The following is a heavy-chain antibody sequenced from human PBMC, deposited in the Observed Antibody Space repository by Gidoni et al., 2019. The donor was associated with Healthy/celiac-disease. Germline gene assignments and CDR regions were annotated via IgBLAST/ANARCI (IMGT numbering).Heavy chain of an antibody. Sequence: QVQLVQSGAEVKKPGASVKVSCKASGYTFTSYGISWVRQAPGQGLEWMGWISAYNGNTNYAQKLQGRVTMTTNTSTSTAYMELRSLRSDDTAVYYCAKDSAEVAAPSNWFDPWGQGTLVTVSS. CDR1: GYTFTSYG. J-gene: IGHJ5*02. CDR3: AKDSAEVAAPSNWFDP. D-gene: IGHD6-13*01. V-gene: IGHV1-18*01. CDR2: ISAYNGNT.